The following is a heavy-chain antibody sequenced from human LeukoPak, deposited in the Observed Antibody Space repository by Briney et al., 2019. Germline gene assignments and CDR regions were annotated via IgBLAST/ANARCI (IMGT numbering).Heavy chain of an antibody. D-gene: IGHD4-17*01. CDR3: ARGTVTAPDF. Sequence: PGGSLRLSCGASGFTVSSHYMNWVRQAPGKGLEWVSILYTGGSTYYADSVKGRFTISRDNSKNTLYLQMNSLRVEDTAVYYRARGTVTAPDFWGQGTLVTVSS. CDR1: GFTVSSHY. J-gene: IGHJ4*02. V-gene: IGHV3-53*01. CDR2: LYTGGST.